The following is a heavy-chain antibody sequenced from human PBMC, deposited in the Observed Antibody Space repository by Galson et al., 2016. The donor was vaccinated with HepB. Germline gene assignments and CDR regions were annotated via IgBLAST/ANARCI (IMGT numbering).Heavy chain of an antibody. V-gene: IGHV3-13*01. CDR1: GFTLSPYD. Sequence: SLRLSCAASGFTLSPYDMHWVRQVTGKGLEWVAGIDSAGDTYYAVSVQGRFTISRENAKNSLSLQMNSLRAGDTALYYCTRGWDSSGYFPHDCFDIWGQGTMVAVSS. CDR2: IDSAGDT. J-gene: IGHJ3*02. CDR3: TRGWDSSGYFPHDCFDI. D-gene: IGHD3-22*01.